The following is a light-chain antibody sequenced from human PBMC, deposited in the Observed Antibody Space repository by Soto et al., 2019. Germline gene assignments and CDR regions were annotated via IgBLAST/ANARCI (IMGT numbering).Light chain of an antibody. CDR3: QQYKSGWT. CDR2: DAS. J-gene: IGKJ1*01. V-gene: IGKV1-5*01. CDR1: QSISNW. Sequence: DIQMTQSPSTLSASVGDRVTITCRASQSISNWVAWYQQKPGKAPNLLIYDASTLESGVPSRFSGSGSGTEFPLTISSLQPDDFATYYCQQYKSGWTFGQGTKVEIK.